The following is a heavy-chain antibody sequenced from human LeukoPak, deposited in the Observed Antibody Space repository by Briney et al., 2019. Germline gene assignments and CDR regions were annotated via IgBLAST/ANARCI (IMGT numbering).Heavy chain of an antibody. Sequence: GGSLRLSCAASGFTFSSYAMHWVRQAPGKGLEWVASTSYDGSNKDYADSVKGRFTISRDNSKNTLYLQMNSLRAEDTAVYYCARDRGWTFDYWGQGTLVTVSS. CDR2: TSYDGSNK. J-gene: IGHJ4*02. V-gene: IGHV3-30-3*01. CDR1: GFTFSSYA. D-gene: IGHD2-15*01. CDR3: ARDRGWTFDY.